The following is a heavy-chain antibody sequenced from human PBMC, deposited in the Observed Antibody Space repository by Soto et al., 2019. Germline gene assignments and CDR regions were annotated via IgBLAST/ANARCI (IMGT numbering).Heavy chain of an antibody. Sequence: PSETLSLTCAVYGGSFSGYYWSWIRQPPGKGLEWIGEINHSGSTNYNPSLKSRVTISVDTSKNQFSLKLSSVTAADTAVYYCARVGRGNFDYWGQGTLVTVSS. V-gene: IGHV4-34*01. CDR2: INHSGST. J-gene: IGHJ4*02. CDR1: GGSFSGYY. CDR3: ARVGRGNFDY.